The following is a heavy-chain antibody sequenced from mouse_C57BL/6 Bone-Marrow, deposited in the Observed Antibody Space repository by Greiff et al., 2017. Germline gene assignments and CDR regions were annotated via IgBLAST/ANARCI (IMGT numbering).Heavy chain of an antibody. CDR2: IYPRSGNT. Sequence: QVQLKQSGAELARPGASVKLSCKASGYTFTSYGISWVKQRTGQGLEWIGEIYPRSGNTYYNEKFKGKATLTADKSSSTAYMELRSLTSEDSAVYFCARRGRLYYGSSYDAMDYWGQGTSVTVSS. CDR3: ARRGRLYYGSSYDAMDY. J-gene: IGHJ4*01. V-gene: IGHV1-81*01. D-gene: IGHD1-1*01. CDR1: GYTFTSYG.